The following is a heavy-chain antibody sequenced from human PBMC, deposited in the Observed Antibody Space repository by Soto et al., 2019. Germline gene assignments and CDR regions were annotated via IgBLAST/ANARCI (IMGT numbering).Heavy chain of an antibody. CDR1: GYTFTGYY. Sequence: GAAVKVSCKASGYTFTGYYMHWVRQAPGQGLEWMGWINPNSGGTNYAQKFQGWVTMTRDTSISTAYMELSRLRSDDTAVYYCAKELGVGGYYFDYWSQGTLDIVSS. J-gene: IGHJ4*02. CDR2: INPNSGGT. V-gene: IGHV1-2*04. CDR3: AKELGVGGYYFDY. D-gene: IGHD1-26*01.